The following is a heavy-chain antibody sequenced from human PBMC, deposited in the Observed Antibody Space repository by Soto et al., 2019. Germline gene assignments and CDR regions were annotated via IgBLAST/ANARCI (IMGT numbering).Heavy chain of an antibody. V-gene: IGHV3-33*01. CDR2: IWYDGSNK. Sequence: GGSLRLSCAASGFTFSSYGMHWVRQAPGKGLEWVAVIWYDGSNKYYADSVKGRFTISRDNSKNTLYLQMNSLRAEDTAVYYCAREEVDEGYAFFDYWGQGTLVTVSS. D-gene: IGHD5-18*01. CDR3: AREEVDEGYAFFDY. CDR1: GFTFSSYG. J-gene: IGHJ4*02.